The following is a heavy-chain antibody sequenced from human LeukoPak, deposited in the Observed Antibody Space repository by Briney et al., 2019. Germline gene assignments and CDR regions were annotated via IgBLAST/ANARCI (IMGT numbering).Heavy chain of an antibody. J-gene: IGHJ4*02. V-gene: IGHV3-30*03. D-gene: IGHD3-10*01. CDR3: ARERREFGELLYLFVY. CDR1: GFTFSSYG. CDR2: ISYDGSNK. Sequence: GGSLRLSCAASGFTFSSYGMHWVRQAPGKGLEWVADISYDGSNKYYADSVKGRFTISRDNSKNELYLQMNGLRAEDTDGYYCARERREFGELLYLFVYWGQGTLVSVSS.